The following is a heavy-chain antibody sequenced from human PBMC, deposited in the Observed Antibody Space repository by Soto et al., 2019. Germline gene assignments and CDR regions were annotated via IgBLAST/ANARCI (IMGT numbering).Heavy chain of an antibody. CDR2: IYYSGST. CDR1: GGSTSSYY. Sequence: VSLTCTVSGGSTSSYYWSWIRQPPGKGLEWIGCIYYSGSTNYNPSLKSRVTISVDTSKNQFSLKLSSVTAADTAVYCCASVDIVSHYFGLSGQANPVTV. D-gene: IGHD5-12*01. J-gene: IGHJ4*02. V-gene: IGHV4-59*01. CDR3: ASVDIVSHYFGL.